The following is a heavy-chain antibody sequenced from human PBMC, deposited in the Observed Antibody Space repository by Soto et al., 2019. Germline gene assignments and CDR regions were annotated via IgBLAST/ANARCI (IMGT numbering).Heavy chain of an antibody. CDR3: ARQSVLVPAASYYYGMDV. D-gene: IGHD2-2*01. V-gene: IGHV5-51*01. Sequence: GESLKISCKGSGYSFTSYWIGWVRQMPGKGLEWMGIIYPGDSDTRYSPSFQGQVTISADKSISTAYLQWSSLKASDTAMYYCARQSVLVPAASYYYGMDVWGQGTTVTVSS. CDR2: IYPGDSDT. CDR1: GYSFTSYW. J-gene: IGHJ6*02.